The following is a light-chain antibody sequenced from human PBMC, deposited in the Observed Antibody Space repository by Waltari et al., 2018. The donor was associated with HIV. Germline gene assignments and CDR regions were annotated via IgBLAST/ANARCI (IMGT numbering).Light chain of an antibody. CDR1: QSVLYTSKNKNY. CDR3: QQYYSTPFT. Sequence: DIVMTQSPGSLAVSLGERATINCKSSQSVLYTSKNKNYVSWYQQKAGQPPKVLIYWSATRDSGVPERFSGSVSGTDFTLTIDRLQPEDVAVYFCQQYYSTPFTFGGGTRVEIK. CDR2: WSA. V-gene: IGKV4-1*01. J-gene: IGKJ4*01.